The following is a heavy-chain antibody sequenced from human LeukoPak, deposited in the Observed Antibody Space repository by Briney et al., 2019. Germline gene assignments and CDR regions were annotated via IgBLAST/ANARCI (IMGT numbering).Heavy chain of an antibody. J-gene: IGHJ5*02. CDR1: GFSFITYS. V-gene: IGHV3-48*01. Sequence: GGSLRLSWAASGFSFITYSMNWVRPAPGEGLEWVSYISSSSSTIYYADSVKGRFTISRDNAKNSLYLQMNRLRVEDTAVYLCARGPPTTRGILGWFGPWGQGTLVTVSS. CDR2: ISSSSSTI. CDR3: ARGPPTTRGILGWFGP. D-gene: IGHD2-15*01.